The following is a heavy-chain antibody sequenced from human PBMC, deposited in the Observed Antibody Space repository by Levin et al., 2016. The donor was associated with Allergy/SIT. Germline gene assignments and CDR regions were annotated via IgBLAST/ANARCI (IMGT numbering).Heavy chain of an antibody. CDR1: GFSFSTYG. CDR3: ASSRTPQFGYGGFDV. J-gene: IGHJ3*01. CDR2: IWYDGTNK. D-gene: IGHD4-23*01. Sequence: GESLKISCAASGFSFSTYGMHWVRQAPGKGLEWVALIWYDGTNKYYTDSVRGRFTISRDNSKNTLFLQMNSLRTEDTALYYCASSRTPQFGYGGFDVWGQGTMVTVS. V-gene: IGHV3-33*01.